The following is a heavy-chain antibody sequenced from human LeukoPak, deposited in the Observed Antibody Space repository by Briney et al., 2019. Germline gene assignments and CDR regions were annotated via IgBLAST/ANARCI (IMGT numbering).Heavy chain of an antibody. D-gene: IGHD2-21*02. J-gene: IGHJ3*02. CDR3: TRAYCGGDCYPFPRDAFDI. CDR1: GFTFGDYA. Sequence: GGSLRLSCTASGFTFGDYAMNWFRQAPGKGLEWVGFIRSKTYGGTTEYAASVKGRFTISRDDSKSIAYLQMNSLKTEDTAAYYCTRAYCGGDCYPFPRDAFDIWGQGTRVTVSS. CDR2: IRSKTYGGTT. V-gene: IGHV3-49*03.